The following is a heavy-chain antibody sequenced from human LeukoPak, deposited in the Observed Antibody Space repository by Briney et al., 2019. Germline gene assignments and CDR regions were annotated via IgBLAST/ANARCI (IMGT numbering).Heavy chain of an antibody. CDR3: ARDSGTVFGVVQYYFDP. D-gene: IGHD3-3*01. V-gene: IGHV4-59*11. Sequence: KPSETLSLTCTVSGGSISSHYWNWFRQPPGRRLEWIGYVYQSGSTNYNPSLKSRVTISVDTSKNQFSLKLSSVTAEDTAVYYCARDSGTVFGVVQYYFDPWGQGTLVTVSS. CDR1: GGSISSHY. J-gene: IGHJ5*02. CDR2: VYQSGST.